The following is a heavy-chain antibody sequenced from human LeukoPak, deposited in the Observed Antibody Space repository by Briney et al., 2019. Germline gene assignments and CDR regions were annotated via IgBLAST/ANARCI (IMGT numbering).Heavy chain of an antibody. CDR3: ARGRLDYYDSSGRMYYFDY. Sequence: VASVKVSCKAFGGSFSSEAIGWVRQAPGQGLEWMGGIIPIFGTANYAQKFQGRVTVTTDESTSTAYMEVSSLRSEDTAVYYCARGRLDYYDSSGRMYYFDYWGQGTLVTVSS. CDR2: IIPIFGTA. V-gene: IGHV1-69*05. J-gene: IGHJ4*02. D-gene: IGHD3-22*01. CDR1: GGSFSSEA.